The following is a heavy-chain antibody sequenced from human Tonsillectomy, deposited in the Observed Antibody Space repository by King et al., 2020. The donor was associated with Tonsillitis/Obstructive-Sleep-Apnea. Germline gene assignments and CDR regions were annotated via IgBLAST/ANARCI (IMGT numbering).Heavy chain of an antibody. CDR2: INTGNGNT. J-gene: IGHJ4*02. CDR1: GYTFTSFA. D-gene: IGHD1-26*01. V-gene: IGHV1-3*04. Sequence: QLVQSGAEVKKPGASVKVSCEASGYTFTSFAIHWVRQAPGQRLEWMGWINTGNGNTKYSQKIQGRVTITRDTSASTAYMALSSLRSEETAVYDCARDGVWGWDLPTLQLVYWGQGSLVTVS. CDR3: ARDGVWGWDLPTLQLVY.